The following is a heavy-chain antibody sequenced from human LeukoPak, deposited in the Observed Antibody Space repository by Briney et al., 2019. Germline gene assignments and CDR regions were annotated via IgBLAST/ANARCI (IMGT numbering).Heavy chain of an antibody. CDR3: ASPLHLGVLSSDAFDI. CDR1: GFTFSSYS. J-gene: IGHJ3*02. D-gene: IGHD3-16*02. V-gene: IGHV3-21*01. Sequence: PGGSLRLSCAASGFTFSSYSMNWVRQAPGKGLEWVSSISSSSSYIYYADSVKGRFTISRDNAKNSLYLQMNSLRAEDTAVYYCASPLHLGVLSSDAFDIWGQGTMVTVSS. CDR2: ISSSSSYI.